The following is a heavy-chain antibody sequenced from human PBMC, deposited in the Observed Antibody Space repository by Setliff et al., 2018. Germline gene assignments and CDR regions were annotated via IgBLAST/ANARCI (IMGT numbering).Heavy chain of an antibody. D-gene: IGHD3-10*01. CDR1: GGSIDSGDYY. J-gene: IGHJ1*01. V-gene: IGHV4-30-4*08. Sequence: PSETLSLTCTVSGGSIDSGDYYWNWIRQPPGKGLEWIGYIYFSGSTYYNPSLKSRVTLSLDTSKNQFSLKLNSVTAADTALYFCARVDFTMIQGVLGLWGQGTLVTVSS. CDR3: ARVDFTMIQGVLGL. CDR2: IYFSGST.